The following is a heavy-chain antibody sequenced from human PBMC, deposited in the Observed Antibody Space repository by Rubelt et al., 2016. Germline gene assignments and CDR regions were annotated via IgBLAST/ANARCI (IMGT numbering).Heavy chain of an antibody. CDR2: INHSGST. V-gene: IGHV4-34*01. Sequence: QVQLQQWGAGLLKPSETLSLTCAVYGGSFSGYYWSWIRQPPGKGLEWIGEINHSGSTNYHPSLKSRVTISVDTSKNHFSLKLSSVTAADTAVYYCARGKEGLGVTMMDYWGQGTLVTVSS. CDR1: GGSFSGYY. J-gene: IGHJ4*02. D-gene: IGHD3-22*01. CDR3: ARGKEGLGVTMMDY.